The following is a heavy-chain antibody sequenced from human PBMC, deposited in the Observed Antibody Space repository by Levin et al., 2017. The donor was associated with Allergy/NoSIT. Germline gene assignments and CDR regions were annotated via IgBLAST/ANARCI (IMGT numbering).Heavy chain of an antibody. V-gene: IGHV3-33*01. CDR3: AREDDYGDQGFDD. Sequence: GESLKISCAASGFTFSSYGMHWVRQAPGKGLEWVAVIWYDGSNKYYADSVKGRFTISRDNSKNTLYLQMNSLRAEDTAVYYCAREDDYGDQGFDDWGQGTLVTVS. CDR1: GFTFSSYG. J-gene: IGHJ4*02. D-gene: IGHD4-17*01. CDR2: IWYDGSNK.